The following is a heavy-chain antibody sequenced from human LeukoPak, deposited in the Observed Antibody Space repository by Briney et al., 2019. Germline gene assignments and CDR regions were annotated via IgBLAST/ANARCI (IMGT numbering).Heavy chain of an antibody. CDR1: GFTFSSYS. J-gene: IGHJ4*02. CDR3: ARAPVVPIYYFDY. CDR2: ISSSSSYI. Sequence: GGSLRLSCAASGFTFSSYSMNWVRQAPGKGLEWVSSISSSSSYIYYADSVKGRFTISRDNAKNSLYLQMNSLRAEDTAAYYCARAPVVPIYYFDYWGQGTLVTVSS. D-gene: IGHD4-23*01. V-gene: IGHV3-21*01.